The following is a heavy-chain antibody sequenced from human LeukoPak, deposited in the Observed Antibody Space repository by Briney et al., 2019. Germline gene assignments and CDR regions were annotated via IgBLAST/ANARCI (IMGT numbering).Heavy chain of an antibody. Sequence: PSGTLSLTCTVSGGSISSGGYYWSWIRQHPGKGLEWIGYIYYSGSTYYNPSLKSRVTISVDTSKNQFSLKLSSVTAADTAVYYCARALSDDCSGGSCYFFDYWGQGTLVTVSS. CDR1: GGSISSGGYY. J-gene: IGHJ4*02. V-gene: IGHV4-31*03. CDR3: ARALSDDCSGGSCYFFDY. CDR2: IYYSGST. D-gene: IGHD2-15*01.